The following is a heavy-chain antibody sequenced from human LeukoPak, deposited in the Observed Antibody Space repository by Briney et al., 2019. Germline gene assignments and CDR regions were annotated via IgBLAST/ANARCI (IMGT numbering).Heavy chain of an antibody. CDR2: TKQDGSEK. CDR3: ARVGETDTFDY. CDR1: GFTISSHW. D-gene: IGHD3-16*01. Sequence: GGSLRLSCAASGFTISSHWMSWVRQAPGKGLEWVANTKQDGSEKYYVDSVKGRFTISRDNAKNSLYLQMNSLRAEDMAVYYCARVGETDTFDYWGQGTLVTVSS. J-gene: IGHJ4*02. V-gene: IGHV3-7*01.